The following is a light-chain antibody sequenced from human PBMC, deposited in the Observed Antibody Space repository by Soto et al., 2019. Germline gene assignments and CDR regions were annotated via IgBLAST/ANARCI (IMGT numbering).Light chain of an antibody. Sequence: EIVMTQSPATLSVSPGERATLSCRASQSVNTNLAWYQKQPGQTPRLLISDASTRAPGIPARFSGGGSETEFTLTISSLQSEDFAVYYCLHYNGVLRFGGGTKVEMK. V-gene: IGKV3-15*01. CDR1: QSVNTN. CDR3: LHYNGVLR. CDR2: DAS. J-gene: IGKJ4*02.